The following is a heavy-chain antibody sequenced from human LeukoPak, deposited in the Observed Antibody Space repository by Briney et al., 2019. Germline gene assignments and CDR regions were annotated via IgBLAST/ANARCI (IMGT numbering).Heavy chain of an antibody. J-gene: IGHJ3*02. CDR2: INTNTGNP. CDR3: ARAGCSSTSCYLPLI. Sequence: GASVKVSCKASGGTFSSYAISWVRQAPGQGLEWMGWINTNTGNPTYAQGFTGRFVFSLDTSVSTAYLQISSLKAEDTAVYYCARAGCSSTSCYLPLIWGQGTMVTVSS. D-gene: IGHD2-2*01. CDR1: GGTFSSYA. V-gene: IGHV7-4-1*02.